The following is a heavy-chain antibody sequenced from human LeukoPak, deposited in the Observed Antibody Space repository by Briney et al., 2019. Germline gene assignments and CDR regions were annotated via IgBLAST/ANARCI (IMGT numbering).Heavy chain of an antibody. CDR2: IFSTGST. V-gene: IGHV4-4*07. CDR1: DGSISSYY. Sequence: PSETLSLTYTVSDGSISSYYWSWIRQPAGKGLEWIGRIFSTGSTNYNPSLKSRVTMSVDTSKNQFSLKLSSVTAADTAVYYCARVSTGGRYDYWGQGTLVTVSS. CDR3: ARVSTGGRYDY. J-gene: IGHJ4*02. D-gene: IGHD1-14*01.